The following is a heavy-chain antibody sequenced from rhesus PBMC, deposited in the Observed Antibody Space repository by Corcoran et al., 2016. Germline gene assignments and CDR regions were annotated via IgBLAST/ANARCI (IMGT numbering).Heavy chain of an antibody. J-gene: IGHJ2*01. Sequence: QVQLQESGPGLVTPSETLSLTCAVSGYSISSGYGWRWIRQPPGKGLEWIGYISYSGSSYYTPSFKSRVTISIDTSKNQFSLKLTSVTAADTAVYYCARDRSSNWYFDIWGPGTPITISS. CDR2: ISYSGSS. V-gene: IGHV4-127*01. CDR3: ARDRSSNWYFDI. CDR1: GYSISSGYG. D-gene: IGHD6-43*01.